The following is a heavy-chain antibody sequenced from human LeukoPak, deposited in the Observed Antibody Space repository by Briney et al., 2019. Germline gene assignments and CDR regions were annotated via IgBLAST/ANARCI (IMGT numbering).Heavy chain of an antibody. V-gene: IGHV3-30*03. CDR2: MSFDESDK. CDR3: APGGQWLPDAFDI. CDR1: GFRIFHYG. J-gene: IGHJ3*02. Sequence: PGGSLRLSCEVSGFRIFHYGIHWVRQAPGKGLEWVSMMSFDESDKRYGDSVKGRFTISRDNAKNSLYLQMNSLRAEDTAVYYCAPGGQWLPDAFDIWGQGTMVTVSS. D-gene: IGHD6-19*01.